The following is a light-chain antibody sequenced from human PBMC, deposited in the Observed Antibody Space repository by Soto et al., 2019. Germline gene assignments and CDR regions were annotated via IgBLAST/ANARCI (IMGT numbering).Light chain of an antibody. J-gene: IGKJ5*01. CDR3: QQVKSYPIT. CDR1: QGISNY. Sequence: DIQLTQSPSFLSASVGDRVTITCRASQGISNYLAWYQQKLGKAPNLLIYAASTLQSGVPSRFSGSGSGTEFTLTISSLQTEDFATYYCQQVKSYPITFGQGTRLEIK. CDR2: AAS. V-gene: IGKV1-9*01.